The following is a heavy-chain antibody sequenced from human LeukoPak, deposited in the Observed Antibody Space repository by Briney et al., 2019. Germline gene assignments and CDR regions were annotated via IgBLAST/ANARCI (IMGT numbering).Heavy chain of an antibody. Sequence: GGSLRLSCAASGFTFSSYAMNWVRQAPGKGLEWVSGISWNSGSIGYADSVKGRFTISRDNAKNSLYLQMNSLRAEDTALYYCAKVDSSGWDYFDYWGQGTLVTVSS. CDR1: GFTFSSYA. D-gene: IGHD6-19*01. V-gene: IGHV3-9*01. CDR2: ISWNSGSI. J-gene: IGHJ4*02. CDR3: AKVDSSGWDYFDY.